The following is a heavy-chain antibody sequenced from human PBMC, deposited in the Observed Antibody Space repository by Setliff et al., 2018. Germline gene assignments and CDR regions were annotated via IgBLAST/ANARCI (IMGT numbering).Heavy chain of an antibody. Sequence: SETLSLTCTVSGGSVNSSYWSWIRQPPGKGLEWIGSAYYTGSTYYNPSLESRVTISVDTSKNLFSLRLTSVSAADTAVYYCATKGHQLVRFQWFDPWGQGTLVTVSS. D-gene: IGHD2-2*01. CDR3: ATKGHQLVRFQWFDP. V-gene: IGHV4-59*04. CDR1: GGSVNSSY. CDR2: AYYTGST. J-gene: IGHJ5*02.